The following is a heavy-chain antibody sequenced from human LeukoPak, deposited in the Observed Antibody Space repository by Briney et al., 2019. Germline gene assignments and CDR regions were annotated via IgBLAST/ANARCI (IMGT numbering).Heavy chain of an antibody. V-gene: IGHV3-23*01. CDR3: AKVLFYYDFWSGYYFDY. CDR2: ISGSGGST. CDR1: GFTFSSYA. J-gene: IGHJ4*02. D-gene: IGHD3-3*01. Sequence: PGGSLRLSCAASGFTFSSYAMSWVRQAPGKGLEWVSAISGSGGSTYYADSVKGRFTISRDNSKNMLYLQMNSLRAEDTAVYYCAKVLFYYDFWSGYYFDYWGQGTLVTVSS.